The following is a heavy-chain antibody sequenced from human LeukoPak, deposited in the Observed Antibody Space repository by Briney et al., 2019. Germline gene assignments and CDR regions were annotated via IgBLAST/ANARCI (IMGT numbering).Heavy chain of an antibody. D-gene: IGHD1-1*01. CDR1: GYRFTNYW. Sequence: GESLKISCKAPGYRFTNYWIGWARQLPGQGLARMGIIYPGDSDTRYSPSFQGQVTISADMYITTAYLQWSSLKASDTAMYYCANNIATGTLNFFDYWGQGTLVTVSS. V-gene: IGHV5-51*01. CDR3: ANNIATGTLNFFDY. J-gene: IGHJ4*02. CDR2: IYPGDSDT.